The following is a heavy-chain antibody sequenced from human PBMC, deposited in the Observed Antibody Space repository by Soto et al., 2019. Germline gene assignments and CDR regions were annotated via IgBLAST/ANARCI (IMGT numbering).Heavy chain of an antibody. CDR3: TRPGYYDSSGYYWEYFFDY. Sequence: GGSLRLSCAASGFIFSDSAMHWVRQASGKGLEWVGRIRSKPNSYATTYAASVKGRFTISRDDSKNTAYLQMNSLKTEDTAVYYCTRPGYYDSSGYYWEYFFDYWGQGTLVIVSS. CDR2: IRSKPNSYAT. V-gene: IGHV3-73*01. CDR1: GFIFSDSA. D-gene: IGHD3-22*01. J-gene: IGHJ4*02.